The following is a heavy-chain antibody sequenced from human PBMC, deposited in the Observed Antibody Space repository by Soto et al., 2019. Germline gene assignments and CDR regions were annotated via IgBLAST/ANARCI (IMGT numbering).Heavy chain of an antibody. V-gene: IGHV1-8*01. D-gene: IGHD3-3*01. CDR3: ARGITIFGVVPG. CDR2: MNPNSGNT. J-gene: IGHJ4*02. Sequence: QVQLVQSGAEVKKPGASVKVSCKASGYTFTSYDINWVRQATGQGLEWMGWMNPNSGNTGYAQKFQGRVTMTRNTSISTTYREMSSLRSEDTAVYYCARGITIFGVVPGWGQGTLVTVSS. CDR1: GYTFTSYD.